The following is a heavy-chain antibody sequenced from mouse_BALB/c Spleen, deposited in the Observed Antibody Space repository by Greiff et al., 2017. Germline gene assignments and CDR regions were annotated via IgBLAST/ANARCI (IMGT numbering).Heavy chain of an antibody. CDR3: AKFITTADYAMDY. J-gene: IGHJ4*01. Sequence: VQLQESGSSLVQPSQSLSITCTVSGFSLTSYGVHWVRQSPGKGLEWLGVIWRGGSTDYNAAFMSRLSITKDNSKSQVFFKMNSLQADDTAIYYCAKFITTADYAMDYWGQGTSVTVSS. V-gene: IGHV2-5-1*01. CDR2: IWRGGST. D-gene: IGHD1-2*01. CDR1: GFSLTSYG.